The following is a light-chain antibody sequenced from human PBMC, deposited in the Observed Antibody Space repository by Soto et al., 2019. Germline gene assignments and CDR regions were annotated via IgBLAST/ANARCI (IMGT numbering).Light chain of an antibody. J-gene: IGLJ2*01. CDR3: QVAEV. Sequence: SYELTQPPSVSVAPGKTASISCGGNNIVSKSVHWYQQKPGQAPVLVIYYDRDRPSGIPERFSGSNSGNTATLTINRVEAGDEADYYGQVAEVFGGGTKLTVL. CDR2: YDR. CDR1: NIVSKS. V-gene: IGLV3-21*01.